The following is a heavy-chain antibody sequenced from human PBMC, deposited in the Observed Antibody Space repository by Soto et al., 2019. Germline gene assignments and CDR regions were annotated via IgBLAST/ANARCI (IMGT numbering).Heavy chain of an antibody. J-gene: IGHJ6*02. Sequence: QVQLVQSGAEVTKPGSSVKVSCKASGGTFSSYTISWVRQAPGQGLEWMGRIIPSLGIANYAQKFQGRVTITADKSTSSADLERSSLRYADTAVYYCARYFGIQLWLSYDMDVWGQRTTVAV. D-gene: IGHD5-18*01. CDR3: ARYFGIQLWLSYDMDV. V-gene: IGHV1-69*02. CDR2: IIPSLGIA. CDR1: GGTFSSYT.